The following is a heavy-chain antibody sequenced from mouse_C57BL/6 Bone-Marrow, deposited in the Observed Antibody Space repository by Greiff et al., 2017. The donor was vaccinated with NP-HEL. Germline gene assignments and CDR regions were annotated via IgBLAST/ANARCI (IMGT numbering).Heavy chain of an antibody. Sequence: QVQLQQPGAELVKPGASVKLSCKASGYTFTSYWMQWVKQRPGQGLEWIGEIDPSDSYTNYNQKFKGKATLTVDTSSSTAYMQLSSLTSEDSAVYYCARGASDYYAMDYWGQGTSVTVSS. CDR2: IDPSDSYT. J-gene: IGHJ4*01. CDR3: ARGASDYYAMDY. V-gene: IGHV1-50*01. CDR1: GYTFTSYW.